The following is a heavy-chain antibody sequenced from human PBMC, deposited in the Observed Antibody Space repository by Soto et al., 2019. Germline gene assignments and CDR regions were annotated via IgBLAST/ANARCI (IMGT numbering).Heavy chain of an antibody. CDR3: ARIKLVDFFFINVDVYDMDV. CDR2: ISSDSRYI. D-gene: IGHD2-15*01. J-gene: IGHJ6*02. Sequence: PGESLKISCAASGFTLSNYAVNWVRQAPGKGLEWVSYISSDSRYIYHGDSGKGRFTISRDNARNSVYLQMNSLRDEDTAVYYCARIKLVDFFFINVDVYDMDVWGQRTPVTVSS. CDR1: GFTLSNYA. V-gene: IGHV3-21*01.